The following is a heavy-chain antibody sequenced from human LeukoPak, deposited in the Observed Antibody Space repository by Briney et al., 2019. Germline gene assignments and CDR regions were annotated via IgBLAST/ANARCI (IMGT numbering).Heavy chain of an antibody. V-gene: IGHV3-74*01. CDR3: ARGYYYDSSGPEDY. D-gene: IGHD3-22*01. CDR2: INSDGSST. Sequence: GGSLRLSCAASGFTFSRYWMHWVRQAPGKGLVWVSRINSDGSSTSYADSVKGRFTISRDNVKNTLYLQMNRLRAEDTAVYYCARGYYYDSSGPEDYWGQGTLVTVSS. CDR1: GFTFSRYW. J-gene: IGHJ4*02.